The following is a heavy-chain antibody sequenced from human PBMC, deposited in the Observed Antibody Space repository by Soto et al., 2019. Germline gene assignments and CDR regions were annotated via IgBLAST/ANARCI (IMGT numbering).Heavy chain of an antibody. CDR2: IIPIFGTP. J-gene: IGHJ6*02. CDR1: GGTFSNYS. Sequence: QVQLVQSGAEVKKPGSSVKVSCKASGGTFSNYSINWVRQAPGQGLQWMGGIIPIFGTPDYAQTFQGRVTITAEESTTTAYMALSSLRSEDTAVYYCARAMVVADPSDGYSYCGLDVWGQGTTVTVSS. CDR3: ARAMVVADPSDGYSYCGLDV. V-gene: IGHV1-69*01. D-gene: IGHD5-12*01.